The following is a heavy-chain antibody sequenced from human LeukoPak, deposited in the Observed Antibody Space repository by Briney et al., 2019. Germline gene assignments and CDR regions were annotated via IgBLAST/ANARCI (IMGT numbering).Heavy chain of an antibody. Sequence: GGSLRLSCAASGFTFSSYGMHWVRQAPGKGLEWVAFIRYDGSNKYYADSVKGRFTISRDNSKNTLYLQMNSLRAEDTAVYYCARGLRDGYNYDYYYYYYMDVWGKGTTVTVSS. CDR2: IRYDGSNK. CDR3: ARGLRDGYNYDYYYYYYMDV. V-gene: IGHV3-30*02. J-gene: IGHJ6*03. D-gene: IGHD5-24*01. CDR1: GFTFSSYG.